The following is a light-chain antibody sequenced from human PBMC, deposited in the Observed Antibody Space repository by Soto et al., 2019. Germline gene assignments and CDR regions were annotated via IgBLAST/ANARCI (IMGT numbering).Light chain of an antibody. J-gene: IGKJ4*01. CDR3: QQYNNWPLT. Sequence: EIVMTQSPATLSVSPGERATLSCWASQSVSSNLAWYQQKLGQAPRLLIYDVSTRATGIPTRFSGSGSGTEFTLTISSLQSEDFAAYYCQQYNNWPLTFGGGTKVEIK. V-gene: IGKV3D-15*01. CDR1: QSVSSN. CDR2: DVS.